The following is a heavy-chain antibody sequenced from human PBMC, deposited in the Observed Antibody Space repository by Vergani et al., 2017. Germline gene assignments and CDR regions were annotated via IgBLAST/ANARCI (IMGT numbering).Heavy chain of an antibody. CDR3: ASELYESTAMVQPDY. V-gene: IGHV1-69*18. CDR2: IIPMFVTA. Sequence: QVQLVQSGAEVKKPGSSVKVSCKASGGTFSSYAISWVRQAPGQGLEWMGRIIPMFVTANYAQKFQGRVTITADESTSTAYMELSSLRSEDTAVYYCASELYESTAMVQPDYWGQGTLVTVSS. J-gene: IGHJ4*02. CDR1: GGTFSSYA. D-gene: IGHD5-18*01.